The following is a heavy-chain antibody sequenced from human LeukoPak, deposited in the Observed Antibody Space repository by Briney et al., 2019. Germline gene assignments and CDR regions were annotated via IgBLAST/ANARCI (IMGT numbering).Heavy chain of an antibody. J-gene: IGHJ4*02. CDR3: ATDQPFITMVRGVSYPRRLDY. CDR2: FDPGDGET. Sequence: ASVKVSCKVSGYTLTELSMHWVRQAPGKGLEWMGGFDPGDGETIYAQKFQGRVTMTEDTSTDTAYMELSSLRSEDTAVYYCATDQPFITMVRGVSYPRRLDYWGQGTLVTVSS. CDR1: GYTLTELS. D-gene: IGHD3-10*01. V-gene: IGHV1-24*01.